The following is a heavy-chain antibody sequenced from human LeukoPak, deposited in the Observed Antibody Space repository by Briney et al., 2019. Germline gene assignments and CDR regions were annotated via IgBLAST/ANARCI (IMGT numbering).Heavy chain of an antibody. CDR3: ARDEDYHILTGYERFDY. CDR2: ISAYNGDT. J-gene: IGHJ4*02. D-gene: IGHD3-9*01. V-gene: IGHV1-18*01. CDR1: GYIFAHNG. Sequence: ASVQVSCKTSGYIFAHNGISWVRQAPGQGPEWMGWISAYNGDTNYAQNFQGRVTMTRDTSTSTVYMELRSLRSDDTAVYYCARDEDYHILTGYERFDYWGQGTLVTVSS.